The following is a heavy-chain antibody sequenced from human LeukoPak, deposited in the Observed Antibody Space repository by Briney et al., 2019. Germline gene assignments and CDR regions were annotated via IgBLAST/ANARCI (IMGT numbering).Heavy chain of an antibody. Sequence: SGGSLRLSCAGSGFTFSSYGMSWVRQAPGKGLEWVSGINWNGRSIGYADSVKGRFTVSRDNAENLLYLEMNSLRAEDTAVYYCAREGGNGWYSGWFDPWGQGILVTVSS. CDR3: AREGGNGWYSGWFDP. CDR2: INWNGRSI. J-gene: IGHJ5*02. V-gene: IGHV3-20*04. D-gene: IGHD6-19*01. CDR1: GFTFSSYG.